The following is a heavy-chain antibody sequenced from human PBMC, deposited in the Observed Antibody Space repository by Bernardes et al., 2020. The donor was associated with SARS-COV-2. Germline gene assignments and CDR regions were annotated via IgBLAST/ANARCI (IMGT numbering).Heavy chain of an antibody. CDR3: AKSRSGTGPGPDY. Sequence: GGSLRLSCAASGFTFSSYAMSWVRQAPGKGLEWVSTISGSGGSTYYADSVKGRFTISRDNSENTLYLQMSSLRAEDTAVYYCAKSRSGTGPGPDYWGQGTLVTVSS. V-gene: IGHV3-23*01. D-gene: IGHD6-19*01. J-gene: IGHJ4*02. CDR1: GFTFSSYA. CDR2: ISGSGGST.